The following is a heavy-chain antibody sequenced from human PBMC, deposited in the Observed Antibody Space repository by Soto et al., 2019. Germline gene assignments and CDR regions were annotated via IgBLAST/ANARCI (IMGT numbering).Heavy chain of an antibody. D-gene: IGHD6-19*01. V-gene: IGHV3-33*01. J-gene: IGHJ6*02. CDR3: ARDRSSGGWYYYYYYGMDV. Sequence: QVQLVESGGGVVQPGRSLRLSCAAYGFTFSSYGMHWVRQAPGKGLEWVAVIWYDGSNKYYADSVKGRFTISRDNSKNTLYLQMNSLRAEDTAVYYCARDRSSGGWYYYYYYGMDVWGQGTTVTVSS. CDR1: GFTFSSYG. CDR2: IWYDGSNK.